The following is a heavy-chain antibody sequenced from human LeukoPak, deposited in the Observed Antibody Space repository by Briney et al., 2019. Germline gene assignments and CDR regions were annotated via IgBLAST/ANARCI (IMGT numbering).Heavy chain of an antibody. D-gene: IGHD3-10*01. V-gene: IGHV4-39*01. J-gene: IGHJ4*02. CDR3: ARVVLLWFGVYYAYFDY. Sequence: SGPTLVKPSETLSLTCTVSGGSISSSSHYWGWIRQPPGKGLEWIGSIYYSGSTYYNPSLKSRVTISVDTSKNQFSLKLNSVTAADTAVYYCARVVLLWFGVYYAYFDYWGQGTLVTVSS. CDR1: GGSISSSSHY. CDR2: IYYSGST.